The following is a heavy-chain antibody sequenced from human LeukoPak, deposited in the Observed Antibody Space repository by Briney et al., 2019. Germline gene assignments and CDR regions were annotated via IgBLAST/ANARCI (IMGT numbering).Heavy chain of an antibody. CDR3: ARGVGNYGYDYFDY. D-gene: IGHD5-12*01. V-gene: IGHV3-64*02. CDR1: GLTFSTYI. Sequence: GGSLRLSCAASGLTFSTYILHWVRQAPGKGLEYVSTISSNGRYTYCAGSVRGRFTISRDNSKNTLYLQMGSLRAEDMAVYYCARGVGNYGYDYFDYWGQGILVTVSS. J-gene: IGHJ4*02. CDR2: ISSNGRYT.